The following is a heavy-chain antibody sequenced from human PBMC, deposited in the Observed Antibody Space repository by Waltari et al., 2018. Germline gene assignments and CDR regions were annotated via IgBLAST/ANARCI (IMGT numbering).Heavy chain of an antibody. V-gene: IGHV4-59*01. CDR2: IYYSGST. J-gene: IGHJ3*02. CDR1: GGSISRYY. CDR3: ARLGDFDI. D-gene: IGHD3-16*01. Sequence: QVQLQESGPGLVKPSEPLSLTCPVSGGSISRYYWSWIRQPPGKGLEWIGYIYYSGSTNYNPSLKSRVTISVDTSKNQFSLKLSSVTAADTAVYYCARLGDFDIWGQGTMVTVSS.